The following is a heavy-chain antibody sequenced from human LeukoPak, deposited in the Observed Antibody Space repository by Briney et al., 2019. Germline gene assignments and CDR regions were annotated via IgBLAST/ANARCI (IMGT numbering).Heavy chain of an antibody. CDR2: GST. Sequence: GSTNYNPSLKSRVTISVDTSKNQFSLKLSSVTAADTAVYYCARNDILTGYRRYYYYGMDVWGQGTTVTVSS. CDR3: ARNDILTGYRRYYYYGMDV. D-gene: IGHD3-9*01. J-gene: IGHJ6*02. V-gene: IGHV4-34*01.